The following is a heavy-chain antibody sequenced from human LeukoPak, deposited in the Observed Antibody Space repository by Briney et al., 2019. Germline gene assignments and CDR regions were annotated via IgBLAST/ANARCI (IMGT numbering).Heavy chain of an antibody. J-gene: IGHJ4*02. V-gene: IGHV4-4*07. CDR2: IYTSVST. CDR1: GGSVSSYY. CDR3: ARMRSYSSGWD. D-gene: IGHD6-19*01. Sequence: SETLSLTCTVSGGSVSSYYWSWIRQPAGKGLEWIGRIYTSVSTIYNPSLKSRVTMSVDTSKNQISLKLSSVTAADTALYYCARMRSYSSGWDWGQGTLVTVSS.